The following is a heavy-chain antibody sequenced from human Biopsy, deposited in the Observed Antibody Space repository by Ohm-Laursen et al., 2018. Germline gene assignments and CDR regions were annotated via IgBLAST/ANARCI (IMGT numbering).Heavy chain of an antibody. V-gene: IGHV3-72*01. CDR2: IRDKANSYTT. CDR3: ARAGRYCSVGGCYSCFDS. Sequence: GSLRLSCTASGFSFSDNYMDWVRQAPGKGLEWVGRIRDKANSYTTDYAASVKSRFTISRDDSKSSLYLQMNSLKIEDTALYYCARAGRYCSVGGCYSCFDSWGQGTLVTVSS. D-gene: IGHD2-15*01. J-gene: IGHJ5*01. CDR1: GFSFSDNY.